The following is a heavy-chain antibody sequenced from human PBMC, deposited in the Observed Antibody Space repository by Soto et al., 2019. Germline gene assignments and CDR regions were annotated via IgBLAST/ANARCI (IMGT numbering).Heavy chain of an antibody. CDR1: GFTFSSYA. D-gene: IGHD1-26*01. CDR2: ISSNGGST. CDR3: ARSGHSGSYYYYGMDV. J-gene: IGHJ6*02. Sequence: GSLRLSCAASGFTFSSYAMHWVRQAPGKGLEYVSAISSNGGSTYYANSVKGRFTISRDNSKNTLYLQMGSLRAEDMAVYYCARSGHSGSYYYYGMDVWGQGTTVTVSS. V-gene: IGHV3-64*01.